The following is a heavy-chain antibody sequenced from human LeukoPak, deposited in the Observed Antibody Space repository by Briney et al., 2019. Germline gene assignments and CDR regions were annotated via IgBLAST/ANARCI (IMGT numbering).Heavy chain of an antibody. CDR1: GFTLSSYA. CDR3: AKDEWELPYLNWFDP. V-gene: IGHV3-23*01. J-gene: IGHJ5*02. Sequence: PGGSLRLSCAASGFTLSSYAMSWVRQAPGKGLEWVSAISGSGGSTYYADSVKGRFTISRDNSKNTLYLQMNSLRAEDTAVYYCAKDEWELPYLNWFDPWGQGTLVTVSS. CDR2: ISGSGGST. D-gene: IGHD1-26*01.